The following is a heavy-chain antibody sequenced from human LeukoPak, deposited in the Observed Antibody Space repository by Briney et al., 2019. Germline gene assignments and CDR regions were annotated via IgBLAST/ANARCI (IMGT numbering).Heavy chain of an antibody. Sequence: QSGGSLRLSCAASGFTFSNYWMHWVRQAPGKGLVWVSRIKTDGSSTNYADSVKGRFTVSRDNAKNTLYLQMNSLRAEDAAVYYCARVSGAYYSPEVFDSWGQGTLVTVSS. CDR3: ARVSGAYYSPEVFDS. CDR2: IKTDGSST. J-gene: IGHJ4*02. V-gene: IGHV3-74*01. D-gene: IGHD2-21*02. CDR1: GFTFSNYW.